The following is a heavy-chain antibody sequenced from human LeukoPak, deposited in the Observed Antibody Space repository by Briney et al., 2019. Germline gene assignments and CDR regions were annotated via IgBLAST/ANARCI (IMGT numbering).Heavy chain of an antibody. D-gene: IGHD5-18*01. V-gene: IGHV3-66*01. CDR2: IYSGGST. J-gene: IGHJ4*02. Sequence: GGSLRLSCAASGFTFSSYWMHWVRQAPGKGLVWVSVIYSGGSTYYADSVKGRFTISRDNSKNTLYLQMSSLRAEDTAVYYCARCQGYGPRYWGQGTLVTVSS. CDR1: GFTFSSYW. CDR3: ARCQGYGPRY.